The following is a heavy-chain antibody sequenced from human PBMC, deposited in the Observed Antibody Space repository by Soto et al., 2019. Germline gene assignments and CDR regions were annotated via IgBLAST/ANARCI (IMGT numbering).Heavy chain of an antibody. V-gene: IGHV1-46*01. D-gene: IGHD3-22*01. CDR2: INPSGGST. J-gene: IGHJ4*02. CDR1: GYTFTSYY. Sequence: ASVKVSCKASGYTFTSYYMHWVRQAPGQGLEWMGIINPSGGSTSYAQKFQGRVTMTRDTSTSTVYMELSSLRSEDTAVYYCARDSIPRYDSSGYSFDNWGQGTLVTVSS. CDR3: ARDSIPRYDSSGYSFDN.